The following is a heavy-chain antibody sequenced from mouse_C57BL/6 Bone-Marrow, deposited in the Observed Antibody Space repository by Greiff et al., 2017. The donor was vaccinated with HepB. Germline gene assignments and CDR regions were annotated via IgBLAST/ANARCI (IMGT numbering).Heavy chain of an antibody. D-gene: IGHD2-1*01. V-gene: IGHV1-69*01. CDR3: ARDYGNQAWFAY. Sequence: QVQLQQPGAELVMPGASVKLSCKASGYTFTSYWMHWVKQRPGQGLEWIGEIDPSDSYTNYNQKFKGKSTLTVDKSSSTAYMQLSSLTSEDSAVYCCARDYGNQAWFAYWGQGTLVTVSA. J-gene: IGHJ3*01. CDR2: IDPSDSYT. CDR1: GYTFTSYW.